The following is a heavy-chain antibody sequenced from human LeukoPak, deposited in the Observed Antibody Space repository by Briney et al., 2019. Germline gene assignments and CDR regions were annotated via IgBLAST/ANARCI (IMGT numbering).Heavy chain of an antibody. V-gene: IGHV3-21*01. CDR2: ISSSSSYI. J-gene: IGHJ4*02. CDR1: GFTFSSYS. Sequence: GGSLRLYCAASGFTFSSYSMNWVRQAPGKGLEWVSSISSSSSYIYYADSVKGRFTISRDNAKNSLYLQMNSLRAEDTAVYYCARDPPGIAVVWGQGTLVTVSS. CDR3: ARDPPGIAVV. D-gene: IGHD6-19*01.